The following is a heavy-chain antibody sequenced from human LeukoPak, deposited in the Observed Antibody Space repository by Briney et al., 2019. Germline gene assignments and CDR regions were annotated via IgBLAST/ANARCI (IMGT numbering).Heavy chain of an antibody. CDR2: ISWNSGSI. J-gene: IGHJ3*02. Sequence: GGSLRLSCAASGFTFSSYAMSWVRQAPGKGLEWVSGISWNSGSIGYADSVKGRFTISRDNAKNSLYLQMNSLRAEDTALYYCAKDIRTGGNAFDIWGQGTMVTVSS. CDR1: GFTFSSYA. CDR3: AKDIRTGGNAFDI. V-gene: IGHV3-9*01. D-gene: IGHD3-16*01.